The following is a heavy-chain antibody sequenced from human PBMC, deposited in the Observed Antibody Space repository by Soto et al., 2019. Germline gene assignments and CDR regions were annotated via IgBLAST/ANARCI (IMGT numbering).Heavy chain of an antibody. V-gene: IGHV3-74*03. Sequence: EVQLVESGGGLVQPGGSLRLSCAVSGFTFSTTWMHWVRQAPGQGLAWVSRINADGSDTKYANSVKGRFAISRDNAKNTLYLQMYSLRAEDTAVYYCARDTKWGSGRFDPWGQGTGVTVFS. J-gene: IGHJ5*02. CDR1: GFTFSTTW. CDR3: ARDTKWGSGRFDP. D-gene: IGHD3-10*01. CDR2: INADGSDT.